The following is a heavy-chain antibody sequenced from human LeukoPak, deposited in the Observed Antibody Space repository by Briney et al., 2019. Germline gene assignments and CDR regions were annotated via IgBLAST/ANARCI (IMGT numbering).Heavy chain of an antibody. CDR2: ISGGSSTI. J-gene: IGHJ4*02. Sequence: GGSLRLSCAASGFTLSSYSMNWVRQAPGKGLEWVSYISGGSSTIYDADSVKGRFTISRDNAKNLLYLLMDTLRAEDTAVYYCARVGSNQWLDYWGQGTLVTVSS. CDR1: GFTLSSYS. D-gene: IGHD6-19*01. CDR3: ARVGSNQWLDY. V-gene: IGHV3-48*01.